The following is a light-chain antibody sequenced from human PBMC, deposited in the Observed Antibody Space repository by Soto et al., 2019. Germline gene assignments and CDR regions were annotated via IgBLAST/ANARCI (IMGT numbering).Light chain of an antibody. Sequence: DIQMTQSPSSLSASVGDRVTITCRASQSISSYLNWYHQKPGKAPKLLIYSASSLQSGVPSRFSGSGSGTDFTLTISSLQPEDFATYYCQQSYSTPWTFGQRTNVEIK. CDR1: QSISSY. V-gene: IGKV1-39*01. CDR3: QQSYSTPWT. CDR2: SAS. J-gene: IGKJ1*01.